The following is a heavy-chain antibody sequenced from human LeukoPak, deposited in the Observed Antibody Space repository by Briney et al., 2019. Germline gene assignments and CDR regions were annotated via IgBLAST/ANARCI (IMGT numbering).Heavy chain of an antibody. CDR1: GGSISSYY. CDR2: NYYSGST. Sequence: KPSETLSLTCTVSGGSISSYYWSWIRQPPGKGLEWIGYNYYSGSTNYNPSLKSRVTISVDTSKNQFSLKLSSVTAADTAVYYCARRANSGFDAFDIWAKGQWSPSLQ. CDR3: ARRANSGFDAFDI. D-gene: IGHD3-22*01. J-gene: IGHJ3*02. V-gene: IGHV4-59*01.